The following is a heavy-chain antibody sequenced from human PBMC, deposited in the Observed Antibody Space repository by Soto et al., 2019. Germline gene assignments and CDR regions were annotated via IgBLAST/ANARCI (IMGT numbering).Heavy chain of an antibody. CDR1: GYTFTSYD. CDR3: ARDYYGSGRLNAHNWFDP. Sequence: ASVKVSCKASGYTFTSYDINWVRQATGQGLEWMGWISAYNGNTNYAQKLQGGVTMTTDTSTSTAYMELRSLRSDDTAVYYCARDYYGSGRLNAHNWFDPWGQGTLVTVSS. CDR2: ISAYNGNT. J-gene: IGHJ5*02. V-gene: IGHV1-18*01. D-gene: IGHD3-10*01.